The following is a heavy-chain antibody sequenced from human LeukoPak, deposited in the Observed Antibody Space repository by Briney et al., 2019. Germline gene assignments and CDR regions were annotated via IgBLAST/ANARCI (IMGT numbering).Heavy chain of an antibody. CDR1: GFTFYDYA. V-gene: IGHV3-9*01. Sequence: GGSLRLSCAASGFTFYDYAMQWVRHAPGKGLEWVSGISWSSGSIGYADSVKGRFTISRDNAKNSLYLQMNSLRAEDTALYYCTKDGNYDSSGYIDYWGQGTLVTVSS. D-gene: IGHD3-22*01. J-gene: IGHJ4*02. CDR3: TKDGNYDSSGYIDY. CDR2: ISWSSGSI.